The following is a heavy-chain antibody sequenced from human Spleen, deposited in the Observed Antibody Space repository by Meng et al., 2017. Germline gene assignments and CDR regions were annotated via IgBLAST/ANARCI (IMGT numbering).Heavy chain of an antibody. CDR1: GYTFTSYG. CDR2: ISAYNGNT. D-gene: IGHD6-13*01. Sequence: ASVKVSCKASGYTFTSYGISWVRQAPGQGLEWMGWISAYNGNTNYAQKLQGRVTMTTDTSTSTAYMELRSLGSDDTAVYYCARDEDISAAGKLFGDYWGQGTLVTVSS. J-gene: IGHJ4*02. CDR3: ARDEDISAAGKLFGDY. V-gene: IGHV1-18*01.